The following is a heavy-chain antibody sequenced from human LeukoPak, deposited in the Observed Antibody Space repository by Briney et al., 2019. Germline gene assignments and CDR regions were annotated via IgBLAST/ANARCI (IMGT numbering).Heavy chain of an antibody. V-gene: IGHV6-1*01. CDR1: GDSGSSNSAA. CDR2: TYYRSKWYN. Sequence: SQTLSLTCAISGDSGSSNSAAWNWIRQSPSRGLEWLGRTYYRSKWYNDYAVSVKSRITINPDTSKNQFSLQLNSVTPEDTAVYYCARDRYSSSRYPYYFDYWGQGTLVTVSS. J-gene: IGHJ4*02. D-gene: IGHD6-13*01. CDR3: ARDRYSSSRYPYYFDY.